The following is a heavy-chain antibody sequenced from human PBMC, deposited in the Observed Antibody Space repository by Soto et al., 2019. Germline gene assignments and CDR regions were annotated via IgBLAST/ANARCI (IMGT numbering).Heavy chain of an antibody. CDR1: GFTVSFNY. V-gene: IGHV3-53*01. CDR3: ARAPYYYDSSGYQGAFDY. Sequence: EVQLVESGGGLIQPGGSLRLSCAASGFTVSFNYMSWVRQARGKGLEWVSVIYSGGSTYYADSVKGRFTISRDNSKNTQYLQMNSLRAEDTAVYYCARAPYYYDSSGYQGAFDYWGQGTLVTVSS. CDR2: IYSGGST. D-gene: IGHD3-22*01. J-gene: IGHJ4*02.